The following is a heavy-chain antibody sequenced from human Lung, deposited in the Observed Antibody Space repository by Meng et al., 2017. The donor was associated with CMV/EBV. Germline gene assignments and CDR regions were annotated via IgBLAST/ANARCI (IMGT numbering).Heavy chain of an antibody. CDR1: GFTFSSFA. Sequence: GESLKISCAASGFTFSSFAMHWVRQAPGKGLEWVAVISYNGFNEYYADSVKGRFTISRDNSKNTLSLQMNSLRAEDTALYYCVRGQLFCSGGSCYQHFDPWXQGTXVTVYS. J-gene: IGHJ5*02. D-gene: IGHD2-15*01. V-gene: IGHV3-30-3*01. CDR3: VRGQLFCSGGSCYQHFDP. CDR2: ISYNGFNE.